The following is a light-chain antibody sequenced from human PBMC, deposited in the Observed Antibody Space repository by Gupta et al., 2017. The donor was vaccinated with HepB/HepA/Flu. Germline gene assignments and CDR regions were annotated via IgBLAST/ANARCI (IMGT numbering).Light chain of an antibody. V-gene: IGKV1-33*01. CDR1: RDIRNF. CDR2: GVS. Sequence: DIDPTQSPSFLPASFGDRVSITCQPSRDIRNFLNWYQHTPGKAPRLLIYGVSNLQEGVPSRFSGSGSGTHFSLTIGSLQPDDVAIYYCQQYNAQPYTFGQGTTLEIK. J-gene: IGKJ2*01. CDR3: QQYNAQPYT.